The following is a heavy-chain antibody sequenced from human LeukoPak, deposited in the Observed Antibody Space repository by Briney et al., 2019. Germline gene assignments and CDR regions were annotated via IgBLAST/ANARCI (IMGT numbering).Heavy chain of an antibody. CDR1: GDSISSYY. Sequence: KPSETLSLTCTVSGDSISSYYWSWIRQPAGKGLEWIGRIYTSGSTNYNPSLKSRVTMSVDTSKNQFSLKLSSVTAADTAVYYCARAFGGSSSWSDYYYYYMDVWGKGTTVTVSS. J-gene: IGHJ6*03. CDR2: IYTSGST. CDR3: ARAFGGSSSWSDYYYYYMDV. D-gene: IGHD6-13*01. V-gene: IGHV4-4*07.